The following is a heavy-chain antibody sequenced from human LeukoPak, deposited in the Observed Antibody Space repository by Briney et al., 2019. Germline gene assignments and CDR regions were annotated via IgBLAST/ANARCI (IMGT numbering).Heavy chain of an antibody. D-gene: IGHD5-18*01. CDR2: IYNSGST. J-gene: IGHJ4*02. Sequence: SQTLSLTCTVSGGSISGAYIYWSWIRQSAGKGREWIGRIYNSGSTSYNPSLESRVTISIDTSKNQFSLELSSVTAADTAVYYCAREGNPGGNNYGHCPDYWGQGTLVTVSS. V-gene: IGHV4-61*02. CDR3: AREGNPGGNNYGHCPDY. CDR1: GGSISGAYIY.